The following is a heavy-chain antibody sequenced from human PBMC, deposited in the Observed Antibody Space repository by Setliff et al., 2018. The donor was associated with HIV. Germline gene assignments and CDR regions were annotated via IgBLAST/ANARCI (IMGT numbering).Heavy chain of an antibody. CDR2: MNPNSGNT. D-gene: IGHD5-12*01. V-gene: IGHV1-8*02. CDR1: GYTFTSYE. J-gene: IGHJ2*01. CDR3: ARGWGAERWLQLDPRYFDL. Sequence: ASVKVSCKASGYTFTSYEINWVRQATGQGLEWMGWMNPNSGNTGYAQKFQGRVTMTRNTSISTAHMELSSLRSEDTAVYYCARGWGAERWLQLDPRYFDLWGRGTLVTVSS.